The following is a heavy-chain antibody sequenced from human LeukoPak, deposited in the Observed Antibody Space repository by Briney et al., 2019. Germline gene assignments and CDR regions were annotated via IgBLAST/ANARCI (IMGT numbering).Heavy chain of an antibody. V-gene: IGHV3-66*02. CDR3: ARDRNRVRGYYYYGMDV. Sequence: GGSLRLSCAASGFTVSSNYMSWVRQASGKGLEWVSVIYSGGSTYYADSVKGRFTISRDNSKNTLYLQMNSLRAEDTAVYYCARDRNRVRGYYYYGMDVWGQGTTVTVSS. J-gene: IGHJ6*02. CDR1: GFTVSSNY. CDR2: IYSGGST. D-gene: IGHD3-10*01.